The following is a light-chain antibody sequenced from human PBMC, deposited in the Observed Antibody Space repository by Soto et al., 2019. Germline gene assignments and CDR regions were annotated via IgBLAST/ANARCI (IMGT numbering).Light chain of an antibody. CDR1: SSNIGGNS. CDR3: GSWDSSLSAYV. V-gene: IGLV1-51*01. J-gene: IGLJ1*01. Sequence: QSVLTQPPSVSAAPGQKVTISCSGSSSNIGGNSVSMYQQLPGTAPKLLIYDDDKRPSGIPDRFSGSKSGTSATLGITGFQTGDEADYYCGSWDSSLSAYVFGTGTKVTVL. CDR2: DDD.